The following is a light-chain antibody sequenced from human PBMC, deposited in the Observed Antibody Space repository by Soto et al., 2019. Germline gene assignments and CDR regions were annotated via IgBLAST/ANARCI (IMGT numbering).Light chain of an antibody. Sequence: IVMTQSPATLSVSPGERATLSCRASETVRSNVAWFQQKPGQAPRLLIFGASTRATGIPTRFTGSGSGTDFTLTISSLQAEDVAVYYCQQYYSTPHTFGGGTKVEIK. CDR2: GAS. J-gene: IGKJ4*01. CDR3: QQYYSTPHT. V-gene: IGKV3-15*01. CDR1: ETVRSN.